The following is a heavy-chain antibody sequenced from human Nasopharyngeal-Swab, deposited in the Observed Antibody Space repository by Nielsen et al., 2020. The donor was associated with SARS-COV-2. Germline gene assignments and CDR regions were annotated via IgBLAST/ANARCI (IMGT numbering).Heavy chain of an antibody. V-gene: IGHV3-48*03. CDR2: IISSGSPI. D-gene: IGHD6-6*01. CDR1: GFTFSSYE. J-gene: IGHJ6*02. CDR3: ARDRRTIAARLYYYYGMDV. Sequence: GGSLRLSCAASGFTFSSYEMNCVRQAPGKWLEWVSYIISSGSPIYYADSVKGRFTISRDNAKNSLYLQMNSLRAEDTAVYYCARDRRTIAARLYYYYGMDVWGQGTTVTVSS.